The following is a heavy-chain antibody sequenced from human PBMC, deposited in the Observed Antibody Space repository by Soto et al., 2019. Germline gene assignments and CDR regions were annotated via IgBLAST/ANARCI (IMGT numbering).Heavy chain of an antibody. CDR2: ISGSGGSS. D-gene: IGHD5-12*01. Sequence: GGSLRLSCAASGFTFTSYAMSWVRQAPGKGLEWVSAISGSGGSSYYADSVKGRFTISRDNSKNTLFLQMNSLRAEDTAIYYCAKWTYLDFWGQGTRVTVSS. V-gene: IGHV3-23*01. J-gene: IGHJ4*02. CDR3: AKWTYLDF. CDR1: GFTFTSYA.